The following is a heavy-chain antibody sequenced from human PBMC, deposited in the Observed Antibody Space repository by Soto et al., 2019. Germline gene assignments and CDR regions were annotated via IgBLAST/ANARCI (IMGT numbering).Heavy chain of an antibody. J-gene: IGHJ6*02. D-gene: IGHD3-9*01. CDR3: AKWRGIVDNFYYYGMDV. CDR2: IIPFFNKP. V-gene: IGHV1-69*06. Sequence: QVQLVQSGTEVKKPGSSVKVSCKASGGAFSTSAISWVRQATGQGLEWMGGIIPFFNKPNYAQKFQGRVTITADKSTSTAYMEVSGLRTADTAVYYCAKWRGIVDNFYYYGMDVWGQGTTVTVSS. CDR1: GGAFSTSA.